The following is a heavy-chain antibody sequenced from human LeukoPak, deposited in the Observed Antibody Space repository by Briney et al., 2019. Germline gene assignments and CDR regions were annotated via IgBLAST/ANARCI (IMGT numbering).Heavy chain of an antibody. CDR2: INHSGST. D-gene: IGHD1-26*01. Sequence: SETLSLTCTVSGGSISSSSYYWGRIRQPPGKGLEWIGEINHSGSTNYNPSLKSRVTISVDTSKNQFSLKLSSVTAADTAVYYCARGLRGSYLNYWGQGTLVTVSS. CDR1: GGSISSSSYY. CDR3: ARGLRGSYLNY. J-gene: IGHJ4*02. V-gene: IGHV4-39*07.